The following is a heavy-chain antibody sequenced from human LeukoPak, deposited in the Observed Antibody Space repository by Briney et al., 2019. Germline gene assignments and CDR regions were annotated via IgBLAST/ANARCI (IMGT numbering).Heavy chain of an antibody. CDR2: INHNGLT. CDR1: GGSFSGYY. J-gene: IGHJ3*02. D-gene: IGHD3-3*01. Sequence: SETLSLTCAVYGGSFSGYYWSWIRQPPGKGLEWIGEINHNGLTNYNPSLKSRVTISVDTSKNQFSLKLSSVTAADTAVYYCARALGYEDAFDIWGQGTMVTVSS. V-gene: IGHV4-34*01. CDR3: ARALGYEDAFDI.